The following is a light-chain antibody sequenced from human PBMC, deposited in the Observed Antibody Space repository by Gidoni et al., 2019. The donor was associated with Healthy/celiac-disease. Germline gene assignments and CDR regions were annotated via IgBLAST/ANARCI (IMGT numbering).Light chain of an antibody. J-gene: IGLJ2*01. Sequence: QSVLTPPPSVSGAPGQGVTISCTGSSSNIGAGYDLHWYQQGPGTAPKLLIYGNSNRPSGVPDRFSGSKSGTSASLAITGLQAEDEADYYCQSYDSSLSVVFGGGTKLTVL. V-gene: IGLV1-40*01. CDR1: SSNIGAGYD. CDR3: QSYDSSLSVV. CDR2: GNS.